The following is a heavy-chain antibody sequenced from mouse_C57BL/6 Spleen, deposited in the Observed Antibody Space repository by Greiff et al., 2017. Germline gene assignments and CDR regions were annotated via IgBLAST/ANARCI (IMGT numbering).Heavy chain of an antibody. Sequence: VQLKQSGPELVKPGASVKMSCKASGYTFTDYNMHWVKQSHGKSLEWIGYINPNSGGTSYNQKFKGKATLTVNKSSSTAYMELRSLTSEDSAVYYCARGRWLTPLYFDVWGTGTTVTVSS. CDR2: INPNSGGT. V-gene: IGHV1-22*01. J-gene: IGHJ1*03. D-gene: IGHD2-3*01. CDR3: ARGRWLTPLYFDV. CDR1: GYTFTDYN.